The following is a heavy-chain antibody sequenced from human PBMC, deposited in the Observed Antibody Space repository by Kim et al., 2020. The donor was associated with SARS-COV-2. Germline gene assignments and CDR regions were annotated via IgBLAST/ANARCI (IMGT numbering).Heavy chain of an antibody. Sequence: KKYYADSVQGRFTISRDNSKNTLYLQLNSLRVEDTAVYYCASSHNTSSFAYWGQGTLVTVSS. D-gene: IGHD6-6*01. CDR2: KK. J-gene: IGHJ4*02. V-gene: IGHV3-33*01. CDR3: ASSHNTSSFAY.